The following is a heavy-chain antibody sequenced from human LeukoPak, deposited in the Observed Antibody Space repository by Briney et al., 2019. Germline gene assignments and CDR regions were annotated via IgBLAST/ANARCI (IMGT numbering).Heavy chain of an antibody. V-gene: IGHV3-7*01. D-gene: IGHD6-19*01. J-gene: IGHJ4*02. CDR3: ASRIAVAGNLFGYFDY. CDR1: GFTFSSYW. Sequence: GGSLRLSCAASGFTFSSYWMSWVRQAPGKGLEWVANIKQDGSEKYYVDSVKGRFTISRDNAKNSLYLQMNSPRAEDTAVYYCASRIAVAGNLFGYFDYWGQGTLVTVSS. CDR2: IKQDGSEK.